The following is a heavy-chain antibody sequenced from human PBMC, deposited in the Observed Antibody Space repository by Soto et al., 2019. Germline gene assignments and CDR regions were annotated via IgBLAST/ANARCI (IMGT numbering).Heavy chain of an antibody. J-gene: IGHJ4*02. V-gene: IGHV1-24*01. CDR2: FDPEDGET. D-gene: IGHD3-22*01. CDR1: GYTLTELS. Sequence: ASVKVSCKVSGYTLTELSMHWVRQAPGKGLEWMGGFDPEDGETIYAQKFQGRVTMTEDTSTDTAYMELSSLRSEDTAVYYCATWAYDSSGYYSPFDYWRQGTLVTVSS. CDR3: ATWAYDSSGYYSPFDY.